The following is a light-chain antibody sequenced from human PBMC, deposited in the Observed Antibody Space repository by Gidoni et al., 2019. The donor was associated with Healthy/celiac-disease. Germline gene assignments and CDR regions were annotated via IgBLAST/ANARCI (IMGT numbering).Light chain of an antibody. Sequence: SYVLTQSPSVSVAPGKTARITCGGNNIGSKSVHWYQQKPGQAPVMVIYYDSDRPSGIPERFSGSNSGNTATLAISRVEAGDEADYHCQVWVSTRDTSSDYPVFGGGTKLTVL. CDR3: QVWVSTRDTSSDYPV. J-gene: IGLJ2*01. CDR1: NIGSKS. V-gene: IGLV3-21*04. CDR2: YDS.